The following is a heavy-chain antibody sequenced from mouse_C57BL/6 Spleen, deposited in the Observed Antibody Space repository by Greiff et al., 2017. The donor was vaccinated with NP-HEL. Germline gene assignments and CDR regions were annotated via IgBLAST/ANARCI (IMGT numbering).Heavy chain of an antibody. V-gene: IGHV5-4*03. J-gene: IGHJ4*01. CDR1: GFTFSSYA. CDR2: ISDGGSYT. Sequence: EVKLQESGGGLVKPGGSLKLSCAASGFTFSSYAMSWVRQTPEKRLEWVATISDGGSYTYYLDHVKGRFTISRDNAKNNLYLQMSHLKSEDTAMYYCARGGTGTHAMDYWGQGTSVTVSS. CDR3: ARGGTGTHAMDY. D-gene: IGHD4-1*01.